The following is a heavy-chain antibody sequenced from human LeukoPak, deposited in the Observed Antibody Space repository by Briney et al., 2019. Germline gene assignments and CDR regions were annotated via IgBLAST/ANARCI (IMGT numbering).Heavy chain of an antibody. J-gene: IGHJ6*03. CDR1: GFTFSSYA. CDR2: ISSNGGST. CDR3: ARAGYSSGWPSYYYYYMDV. V-gene: IGHV3-64*01. D-gene: IGHD6-19*01. Sequence: GGSLRLSCAASGFTFSSYAMHWVRQAPGKGLEYVSAISSNGGSTYYANSVKGRFTISRDNSKNTLYLQMGSLRAEDMAVYYCARAGYSSGWPSYYYYYMDVWGKGTTVTISS.